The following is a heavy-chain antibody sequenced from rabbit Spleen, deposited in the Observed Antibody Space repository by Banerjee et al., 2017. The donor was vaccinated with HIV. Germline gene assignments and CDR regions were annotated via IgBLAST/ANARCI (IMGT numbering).Heavy chain of an antibody. Sequence: QEQLEESGGDLVKPGASLTLTCTASGFSFSSRYYMCWVRQAPGKGLEWIACGYSGSSGDTYYASWAKGRFTISKTSSTTVTLQMTSLTAADTATYFCARETSSGWGIVSFYFSLWGQGTLVTVS. CDR2: GYSGSSGDT. D-gene: IGHD4-1*01. CDR3: ARETSSGWGIVSFYFSL. J-gene: IGHJ4*01. V-gene: IGHV1S45*01. CDR1: GFSFSSRYY.